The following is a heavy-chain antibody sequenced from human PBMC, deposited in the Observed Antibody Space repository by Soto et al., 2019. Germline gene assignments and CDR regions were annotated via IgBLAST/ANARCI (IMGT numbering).Heavy chain of an antibody. CDR3: FKEKRGYSYGEH. J-gene: IGHJ1*01. CDR2: ISYDGSNK. V-gene: IGHV3-30*03. Sequence: GGSLRLSCAASGFTFSSYGMHWGRQAPGKGLEWVAVISYDGSNKYYADSVKGRFTISRDNSKNTLYLQMNSLRAEDTAVYYCFKEKRGYSYGEHWGQGALVTVSS. CDR1: GFTFSSYG. D-gene: IGHD5-18*01.